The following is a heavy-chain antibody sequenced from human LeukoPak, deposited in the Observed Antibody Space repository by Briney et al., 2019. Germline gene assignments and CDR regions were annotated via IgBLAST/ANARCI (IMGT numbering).Heavy chain of an antibody. V-gene: IGHV3-30*02. CDR1: GFTFSSYG. CDR3: ARANFLTGYDFDY. Sequence: AGGSLRLSCAASGFTFSSYGMHWVRQAPGKGLEWVAFIRYDGSNKYYADSVKGRFTISRDNSKNTLHLQMNSLRAEDTAVYYCARANFLTGYDFDYWGQGTLVTVSS. J-gene: IGHJ4*02. D-gene: IGHD3-9*01. CDR2: IRYDGSNK.